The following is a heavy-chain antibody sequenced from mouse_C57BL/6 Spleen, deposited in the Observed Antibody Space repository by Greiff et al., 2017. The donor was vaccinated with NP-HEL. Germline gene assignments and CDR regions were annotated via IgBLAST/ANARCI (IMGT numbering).Heavy chain of an antibody. V-gene: IGHV1-82*01. CDR2: IYPGDGDT. CDR1: GYAFSSSW. D-gene: IGHD3-3*01. CDR3: AKEGTQYAMDY. J-gene: IGHJ4*01. Sequence: VHLVESGPELVKPGASVKISCKASGYAFSSSWMNWVKQRPGKGLEWIGRIYPGDGDTNYNGKFKGKATLTADKSSSTAYMQLSSLTSEDSAVYFWAKEGTQYAMDYWGQGTSVTVSS.